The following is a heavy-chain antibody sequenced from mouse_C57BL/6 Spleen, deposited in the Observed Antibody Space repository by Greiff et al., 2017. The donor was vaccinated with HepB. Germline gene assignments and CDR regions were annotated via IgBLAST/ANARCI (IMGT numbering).Heavy chain of an antibody. V-gene: IGHV14-4*01. CDR3: TTRLPDAMDY. CDR1: GFNFKDDY. Sequence: EVQLQESGAELVRPGASVKLSCTASGFNFKDDYMHWVKQRPEQGLEWIGWIDPENGDTEYASKFQGKATITVDTSSNTAYLQLSSLTSEDTAVYYCTTRLPDAMDYWGQGTSVTVSS. CDR2: IDPENGDT. J-gene: IGHJ4*01.